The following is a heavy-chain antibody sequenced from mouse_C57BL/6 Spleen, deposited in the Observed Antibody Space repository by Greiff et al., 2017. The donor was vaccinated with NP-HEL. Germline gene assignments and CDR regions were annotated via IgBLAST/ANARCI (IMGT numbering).Heavy chain of an antibody. CDR3: ARDPLYDYAMDY. D-gene: IGHD1-1*01. J-gene: IGHJ4*01. CDR2: IHYDGCN. Sequence: EVQLQDSGPGLVKPSQSLSFTCSVTCYSITCASSWNWLRQFPGNKLEWLDYIHYDGCNNSNPSLKNRISITRDTSKNQFFLKLNSVTTEDTATYYCARDPLYDYAMDYWGQGTSVTVSS. CDR1: CYSITCASS. V-gene: IGHV3-6*01.